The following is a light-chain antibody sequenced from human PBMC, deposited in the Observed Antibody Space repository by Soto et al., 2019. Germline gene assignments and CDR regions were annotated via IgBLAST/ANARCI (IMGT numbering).Light chain of an antibody. CDR2: SNN. V-gene: IGLV1-44*01. J-gene: IGLJ2*01. Sequence: QSVLTQPPSASGTPGQRVAISCSGSNSSIEINTVNWYQHLPGTAPKLLIYSNNQRPSGVPDRFSGSKSGTSASLAISGLQAEDEADYLCSTLDCSLTGVVFGGGTKLTVL. CDR1: NSSIEINT. CDR3: STLDCSLTGVV.